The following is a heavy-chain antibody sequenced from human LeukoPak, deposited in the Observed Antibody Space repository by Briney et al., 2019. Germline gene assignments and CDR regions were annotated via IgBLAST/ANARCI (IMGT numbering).Heavy chain of an antibody. Sequence: PSETLSLTCAVYGGSFSGYYWSWIRQPPGKGLEWIGEINHSGSTNYNPSLKSRVTISLDTSKNQFSLKLSSVTAADTAVYYCARVIYYDSSGYFVTQYFDYWGQGTLVTVSS. V-gene: IGHV4-34*01. CDR1: GGSFSGYY. CDR2: INHSGST. CDR3: ARVIYYDSSGYFVTQYFDY. J-gene: IGHJ4*02. D-gene: IGHD3-22*01.